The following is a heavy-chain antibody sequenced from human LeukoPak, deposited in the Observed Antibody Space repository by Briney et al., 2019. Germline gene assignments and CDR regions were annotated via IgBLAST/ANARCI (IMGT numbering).Heavy chain of an antibody. V-gene: IGHV3-9*01. D-gene: IGHD6-19*01. CDR3: AKDMVFRSGWYGWFDP. J-gene: IGHJ5*02. CDR1: GFTFDDHA. Sequence: GRSLPLSCATSGFTFDDHAMHWVRQAPGKGLEWVSGISWNSGSIGYADSVKGRFTISRDNAKNSLYLQMNSLRAEDTALYYCAKDMVFRSGWYGWFDPWGQGTLVTVSS. CDR2: ISWNSGSI.